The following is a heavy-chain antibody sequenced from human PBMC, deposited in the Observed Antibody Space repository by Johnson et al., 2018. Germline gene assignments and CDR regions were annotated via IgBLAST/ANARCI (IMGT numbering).Heavy chain of an antibody. V-gene: IGHV3-66*02. Sequence: VQLVESGGGVVQPGRSLRLSCAASGFTFSSYAMSWVRQAPGKGLEWVSVIYSGGSTYYADSVKGRFSISRDNSKNTLYLQMNSLRDEDTAVYYCAREMGPYCGGDCYPDAFDILGQGTMFTVSS. J-gene: IGHJ3*02. CDR3: AREMGPYCGGDCYPDAFDI. CDR1: GFTFSSYA. D-gene: IGHD2-21*02. CDR2: IYSGGST.